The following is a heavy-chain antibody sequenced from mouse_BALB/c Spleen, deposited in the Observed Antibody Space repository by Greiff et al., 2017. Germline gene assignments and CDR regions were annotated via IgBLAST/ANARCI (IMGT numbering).Heavy chain of an antibody. V-gene: IGHV5-17*02. Sequence: EVKLMESGGGLVQPGGSRKLSCAASGFTFSSFGMHWVRQAPEKGLEWVAYISSGSSTIYYADTVKGRFTISRDNPKNTLFLQMTSLRSEDTAMYYCARSGRYWYFDVWGAGTTVTVSS. CDR2: ISSGSSTI. CDR3: ARSGRYWYFDV. J-gene: IGHJ1*01. CDR1: GFTFSSFG.